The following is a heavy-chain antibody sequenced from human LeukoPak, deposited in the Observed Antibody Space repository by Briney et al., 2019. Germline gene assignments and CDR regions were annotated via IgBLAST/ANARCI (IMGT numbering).Heavy chain of an antibody. Sequence: GESLKISCQVSGYSFTSYWIGWVRQMPGKGLEWMGIIHPGDSDTRYSPSFQGQVTISADKSINTAYLQWSSLKASDTAMYYCARLSGYCTNGVCYGDYWGQGTLVTVSS. D-gene: IGHD2-8*01. CDR1: GYSFTSYW. CDR2: IHPGDSDT. CDR3: ARLSGYCTNGVCYGDY. V-gene: IGHV5-51*01. J-gene: IGHJ4*02.